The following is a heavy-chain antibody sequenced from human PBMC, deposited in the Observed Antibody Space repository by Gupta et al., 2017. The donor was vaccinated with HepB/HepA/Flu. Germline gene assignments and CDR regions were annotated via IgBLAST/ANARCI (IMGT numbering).Heavy chain of an antibody. CDR1: GATFRNNA. V-gene: IGHV1-69*06. D-gene: IGHD3/OR15-3a*01. CDR3: SSGLGATYFHH. J-gene: IGHJ4*02. CDR2: IFHAFGTA. Sequence: QVQLLQSGAEVKKPGSSVRVSCKVSGATFRNNAINWVRQDPGQGLEWMGGIFHAFGTANDPRDFQGRVAMSADTLTNTAFLDIPALRSDDTAVYFWSSGLGATYFHHWGQGTHVTVSS.